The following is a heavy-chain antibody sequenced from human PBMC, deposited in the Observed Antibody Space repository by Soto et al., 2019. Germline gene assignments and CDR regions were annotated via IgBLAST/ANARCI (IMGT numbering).Heavy chain of an antibody. CDR2: IKSKTDGGTT. V-gene: IGHV3-15*01. CDR3: TTLSGYDSNDAFDI. Sequence: EVQLVESGGGLVKPGGSLRLACAASGFTFSNAWMSWVRQAPGKGLEWVCRIKSKTDGGTTDYAAPVKGRFTISRADSKNTLYLQLNSLKPEDTAVYYCTTLSGYDSNDAFDIWGQGTLVTGSS. D-gene: IGHD5-12*01. CDR1: GFTFSNAW. J-gene: IGHJ3*02.